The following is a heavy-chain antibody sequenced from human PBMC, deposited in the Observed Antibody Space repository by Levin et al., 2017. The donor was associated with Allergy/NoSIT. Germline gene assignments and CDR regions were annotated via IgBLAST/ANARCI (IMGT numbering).Heavy chain of an antibody. V-gene: IGHV1-58*02. CDR2: IVVGSGNT. D-gene: IGHD2-15*01. CDR1: GFTFTSSA. J-gene: IGHJ4*02. CDR3: AAEWDDVGGGSQSGVD. Sequence: ASVKVSCKASGFTFTSSAMQWVRQARGQRLEWIGWIVVGSGNTNYAQKFQERVTITRDMSTSTAYMELSGLRSEDTAVYYCAAEWDDVGGGSQSGVDWGQGTLVTVSS.